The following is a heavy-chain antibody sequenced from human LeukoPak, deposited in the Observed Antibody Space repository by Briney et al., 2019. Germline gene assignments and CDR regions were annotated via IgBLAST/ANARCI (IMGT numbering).Heavy chain of an antibody. CDR3: ARGSKLRYSASLRTLGY. CDR2: IDPNSGGT. CDR1: GYTFTGYY. V-gene: IGHV1-2*02. D-gene: IGHD1-26*01. Sequence: PAASVKVSCKASGYTFTGYYMHWVRQAPGQGLEWMGWIDPNSGGTNYAQKFQGRVTMTRDTSISTAYMELSRLRSDDTAVYYCARGSKLRYSASLRTLGYWGQGTLVTVSS. J-gene: IGHJ4*02.